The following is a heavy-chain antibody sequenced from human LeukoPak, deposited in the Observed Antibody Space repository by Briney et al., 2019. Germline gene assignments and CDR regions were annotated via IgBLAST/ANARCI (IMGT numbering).Heavy chain of an antibody. CDR2: ISWDGGST. CDR3: AKDGGGYYYYYMDV. J-gene: IGHJ6*03. Sequence: KAGGSLRLSCAASGFTFDDYAMHWVRQAPGKGLEWVSLISWDGGSTYYADSVKGRFTISRDNSKNSLYLQMNSLRAEDTALYYCAKDGGGYYYYYMDVWGKGTTVTVSS. V-gene: IGHV3-43D*03. CDR1: GFTFDDYA.